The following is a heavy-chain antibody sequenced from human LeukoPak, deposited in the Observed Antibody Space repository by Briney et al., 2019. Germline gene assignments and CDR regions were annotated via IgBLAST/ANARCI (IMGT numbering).Heavy chain of an antibody. J-gene: IGHJ3*02. D-gene: IGHD6-19*01. V-gene: IGHV3-23*01. CDR1: GFTFSSHA. Sequence: GGSLRLSCAASGFTFSSHAMSWVRQAPGKGLEGVSAISGSGGSTYYEASVKGRFTISTDNSKNTLYLQMNSLRAEDTAVYYCATRIAVAGIRSAFDIWGQGTMVTVSS. CDR2: ISGSGGST. CDR3: ATRIAVAGIRSAFDI.